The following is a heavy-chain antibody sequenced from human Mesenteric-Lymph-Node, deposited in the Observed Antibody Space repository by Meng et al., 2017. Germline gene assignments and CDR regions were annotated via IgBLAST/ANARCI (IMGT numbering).Heavy chain of an antibody. CDR1: GFTFSSYE. D-gene: IGHD3-16*01. CDR3: AKQLNWAWGEDQ. J-gene: IGHJ4*02. V-gene: IGHV3-48*03. CDR2: ISSSGSIM. Sequence: GGSLRLSCAASGFTFSSYEMNWVRQAPGKGLEWVSYISSSGSIMYYADSVKGRFTISRDNFKNMVYLQMTSLRADDTAIYYCAKQLNWAWGEDQWGQGTLVTVSS.